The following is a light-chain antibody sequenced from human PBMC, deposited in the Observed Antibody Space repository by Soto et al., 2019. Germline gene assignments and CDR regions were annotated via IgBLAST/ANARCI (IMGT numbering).Light chain of an antibody. J-gene: IGKJ2*01. CDR1: QSISSTY. CDR2: GAS. CDR3: QQYHSSPPMYT. Sequence: EIVLTQSPGTLSLSPGERATLSCRASQSISSTYLVWYQQRPGQAPGPLIYGASSRATGIPDRFSGSGSGTDFTLTISRLEPEDFAVYYCQQYHSSPPMYTFGQGTKLEIK. V-gene: IGKV3-20*01.